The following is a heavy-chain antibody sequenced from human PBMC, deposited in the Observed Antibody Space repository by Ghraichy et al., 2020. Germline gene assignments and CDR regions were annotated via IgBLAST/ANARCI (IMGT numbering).Heavy chain of an antibody. CDR3: ARVGYDFWSVEDYYMDV. D-gene: IGHD3-3*01. Sequence: SETLSLTCTVSGGSISSYYWSWIRQPPGKGLEWIGYIYYSGSTNYNPSLKSRVTISVDTSKNQFSLKLSSVTAADTAVYYCARVGYDFWSVEDYYMDVWGKGTTVTVSS. CDR1: GGSISSYY. V-gene: IGHV4-59*01. CDR2: IYYSGST. J-gene: IGHJ6*03.